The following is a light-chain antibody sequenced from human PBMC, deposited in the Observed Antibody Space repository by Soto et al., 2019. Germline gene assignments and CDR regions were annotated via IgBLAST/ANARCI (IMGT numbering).Light chain of an antibody. CDR1: SSDIGTYNL. CDR2: EAT. Sequence: QSALTQPDYGSGSPGQSITLSCTGTSSDIGTYNLVSWYQQHPGKAPKLIIYEATKPPTGVSNRFSGSKSGNTAYLTISGLQTKDEADYYCCSYVGGSTLVFSGGTKLPVL. CDR3: CSYVGGSTLV. J-gene: IGLJ3*02. V-gene: IGLV2-23*01.